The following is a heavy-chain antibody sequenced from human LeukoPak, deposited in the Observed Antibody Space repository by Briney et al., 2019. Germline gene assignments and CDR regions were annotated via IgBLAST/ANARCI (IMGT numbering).Heavy chain of an antibody. Sequence: PGGSLRLSCAASGFTFSSYWMHWVRQAPGKGLVWVSRINSDGSSTSYADSVKGRLTISRDNAKNTLYLQMNSLRAEDTAVYYCRVVPAADDYWGQGTLVTVSS. CDR3: RVVPAADDY. CDR1: GFTFSSYW. J-gene: IGHJ4*02. CDR2: INSDGSST. V-gene: IGHV3-74*01. D-gene: IGHD2-2*01.